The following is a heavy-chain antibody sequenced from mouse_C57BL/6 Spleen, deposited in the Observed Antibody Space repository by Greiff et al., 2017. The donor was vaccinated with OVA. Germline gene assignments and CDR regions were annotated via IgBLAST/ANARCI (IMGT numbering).Heavy chain of an antibody. CDR1: GYTFTSYW. J-gene: IGHJ1*03. D-gene: IGHD2-5*01. CDR3: ARRGLYSNYEYFDV. V-gene: IGHV1-55*01. CDR2: IYPGSGST. Sequence: VQLQQPGAELVKPGASVKMSCKASGYTFTSYWITWVKQRPGQGLEWIGDIYPGSGSTNYNEKFKSKATLTVDTSSSTAYMQLSSLTSEDSAVYYCARRGLYSNYEYFDVWGTGTTVTVSS.